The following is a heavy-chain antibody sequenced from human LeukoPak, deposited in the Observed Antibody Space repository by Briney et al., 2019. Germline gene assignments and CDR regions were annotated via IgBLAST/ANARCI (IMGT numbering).Heavy chain of an antibody. J-gene: IGHJ4*02. V-gene: IGHV1-2*02. CDR3: ARVVGATDEDY. Sequence: ASVKVSCKASGYTFTSYDINWVRQATGQGLEWMGWINPNSGGTNYAQNFQGRVTMTRDTSISTAYMELSRLRSDDTAVYYCARVVGATDEDYWGQGTLVTVSS. CDR2: INPNSGGT. CDR1: GYTFTSYD. D-gene: IGHD1-26*01.